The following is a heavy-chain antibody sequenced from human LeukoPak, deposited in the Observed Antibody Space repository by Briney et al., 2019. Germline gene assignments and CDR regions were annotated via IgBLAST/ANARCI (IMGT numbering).Heavy chain of an antibody. CDR1: GFTFSSYE. V-gene: IGHV3-48*03. CDR2: ISSSGSTI. CDR3: ARDQGNLYGDFDY. Sequence: GGSLRLSCAASGFTFSSYEMNWVRQAPGKGLEWVSYISSSGSTIYYADSVKGRFTISRDNAKNSLYLQMNSLRAEDTAVYYCARDQGNLYGDFDYWGQGTLVTVSS. D-gene: IGHD4-17*01. J-gene: IGHJ4*02.